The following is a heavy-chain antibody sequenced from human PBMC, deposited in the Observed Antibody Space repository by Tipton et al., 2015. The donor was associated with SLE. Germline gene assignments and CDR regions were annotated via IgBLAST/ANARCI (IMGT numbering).Heavy chain of an antibody. CDR3: ARDHSIGSSWYRAFDI. D-gene: IGHD6-13*01. V-gene: IGHV3-66*01. CDR1: GFTVSSNY. CDR2: IYSGGST. Sequence: GSLRLSCAASGFTVSSNYMSWVRQAPGKGLEWVSVIYSGGSTYYADSVKGRFTISRDNSKNTLHLQMNSLRAEDTAVYYCARDHSIGSSWYRAFDIWGQGTMVTVSS. J-gene: IGHJ3*02.